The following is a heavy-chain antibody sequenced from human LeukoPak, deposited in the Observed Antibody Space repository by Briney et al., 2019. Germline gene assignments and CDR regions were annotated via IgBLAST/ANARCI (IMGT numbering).Heavy chain of an antibody. CDR2: ISGSGGST. V-gene: IGHV3-23*01. D-gene: IGHD4-17*01. J-gene: IGHJ6*02. CDR1: GFTFSSYA. CDR3: ASIYGDYESHYYYYGMDV. Sequence: PGGPLRLSCAASGFTFSSYAMSWVRQAPGKGLEWVSAISGSGGSTYYADSMKGRFTISRDNSKNTLYLQMNSLRAEDTAVYYCASIYGDYESHYYYYGMDVWGQGTTVTVSS.